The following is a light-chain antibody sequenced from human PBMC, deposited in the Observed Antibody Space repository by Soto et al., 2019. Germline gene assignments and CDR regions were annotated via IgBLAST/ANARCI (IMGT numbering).Light chain of an antibody. Sequence: QSALTQPASVSGSPGQSITISCTGTSSDVGGHNYVSWYQQHPGIAPKLMISEVSNRPSGVSNRFSGSKSGNTASLTISGLQAEDEADYYCSSYTTSSTLVFGGGTKPTVL. CDR2: EVS. CDR3: SSYTTSSTLV. V-gene: IGLV2-14*01. J-gene: IGLJ2*01. CDR1: SSDVGGHNY.